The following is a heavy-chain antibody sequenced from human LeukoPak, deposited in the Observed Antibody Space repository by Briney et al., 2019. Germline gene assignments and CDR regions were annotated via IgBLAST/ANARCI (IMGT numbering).Heavy chain of an antibody. D-gene: IGHD5-12*01. CDR3: AREGAGYSGSELFDY. CDR2: INPNSGGT. CDR1: GYTFTGYY. V-gene: IGHV1-2*02. J-gene: IGHJ4*02. Sequence: ASVKVSCKASGYTFTGYYMHWVRQAPGQGLEWMGWINPNSGGTNYVQKFQGRVTMTRDTSISTAYMELSRLRSDDTAVYYCAREGAGYSGSELFDYWGQGTLVTVSS.